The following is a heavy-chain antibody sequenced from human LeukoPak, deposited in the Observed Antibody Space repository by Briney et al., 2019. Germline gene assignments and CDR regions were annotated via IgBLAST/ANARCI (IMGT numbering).Heavy chain of an antibody. Sequence: SETLSLTCTVSGGSISSYYWSWIRQPPGKGLGWIGYIYYSGSTNYNPSLKSRVTISVHTSKNQFSLKLSSVTAADTAVYYCARHSSSWEARFDYWGQGTLVTVSS. J-gene: IGHJ4*02. D-gene: IGHD6-13*01. CDR1: GGSISSYY. CDR2: IYYSGST. CDR3: ARHSSSWEARFDY. V-gene: IGHV4-59*08.